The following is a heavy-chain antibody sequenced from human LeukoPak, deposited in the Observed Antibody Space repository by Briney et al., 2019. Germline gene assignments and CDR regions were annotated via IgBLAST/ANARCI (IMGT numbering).Heavy chain of an antibody. Sequence: GASVKVSCKTSGYTFTSYGVSWARQAPGQGLEWMGWISTYNGNTNYAQNFQGRVTMTTDTSTSTAYMELRSLRSDDTAVYYCARDLTIAAAGTYGYWGQGTLVTVSS. J-gene: IGHJ4*02. CDR1: GYTFTSYG. CDR3: ARDLTIAAAGTYGY. V-gene: IGHV1-18*01. D-gene: IGHD6-13*01. CDR2: ISTYNGNT.